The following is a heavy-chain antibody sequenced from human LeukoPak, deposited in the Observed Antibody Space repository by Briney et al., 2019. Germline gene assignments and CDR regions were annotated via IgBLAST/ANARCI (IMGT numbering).Heavy chain of an antibody. CDR3: ASGFYYYYYMDV. J-gene: IGHJ6*03. V-gene: IGHV1-69*05. CDR1: GGTFSSYA. CDR2: TIPIFGTA. Sequence: ASVKVSCKASGGTFSSYAISWVRQAPGQGLEWMGRTIPIFGTANYAQKFQGRVTITTDESTSTAYMELSSLRSEDTAVYYCASGFYYYYYMDVWGKGTTVTVSS.